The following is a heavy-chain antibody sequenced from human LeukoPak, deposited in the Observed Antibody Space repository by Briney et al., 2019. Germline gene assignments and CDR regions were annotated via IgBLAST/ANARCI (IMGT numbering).Heavy chain of an antibody. V-gene: IGHV4-34*01. J-gene: IGHJ4*02. CDR3: ARAEGSGYYFGY. D-gene: IGHD3-22*01. CDR2: INHSGST. CDR1: GGSFSGYY. Sequence: PSETLSLTCAVYGGSFSGYYWSWIRQPPGKGLEWIGEINHSGSTNYNPSLKSRVTISVDTSKNQFSLKLSSVTAADTAVYYCARAEGSGYYFGYWGQGTLVTVSS.